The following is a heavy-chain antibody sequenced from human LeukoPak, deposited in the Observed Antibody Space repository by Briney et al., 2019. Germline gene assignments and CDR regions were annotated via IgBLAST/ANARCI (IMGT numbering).Heavy chain of an antibody. Sequence: GGSLRLSCVASGLTFSGQWMNWVRQAPGQGLEWVANIKHDGSEKYYVDSVKGRFTISREDGKNPLSLQMNNVRAEDTAVYYCAYTNNLYHWGQGTLVVVSS. CDR2: IKHDGSEK. CDR1: GLTFSGQW. J-gene: IGHJ5*02. D-gene: IGHD3-16*01. CDR3: AYTNNLYH. V-gene: IGHV3-7*01.